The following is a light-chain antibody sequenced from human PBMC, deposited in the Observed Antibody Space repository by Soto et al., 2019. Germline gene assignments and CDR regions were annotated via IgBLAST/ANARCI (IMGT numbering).Light chain of an antibody. Sequence: QSALTQPPSASGSPGQSVTISCTGTSSDVGGYNYVSWYQQHPGKAPKLIIYEVYKRPSGVPDRFSGSKSDNTAALTVSGLQAEDEADYYCSSYVGTNSYVFGTGTKLTVL. J-gene: IGLJ1*01. CDR2: EVY. CDR3: SSYVGTNSYV. V-gene: IGLV2-8*01. CDR1: SSDVGGYNY.